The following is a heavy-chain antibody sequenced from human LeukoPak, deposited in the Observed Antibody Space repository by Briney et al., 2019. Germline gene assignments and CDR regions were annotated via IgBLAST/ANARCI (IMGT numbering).Heavy chain of an antibody. CDR1: GFTFNSNG. Sequence: GRSLRLSCAASGFTFNSNGLHWVRQAPGKGLEWITLIPYDGSNKYYADSVKGRFTISRDNSKNTLYLQMNSLRAEDTAVYYCARYYGSGRGYYGLDVWGQGTTVTVFS. V-gene: IGHV3-30*03. J-gene: IGHJ6*02. CDR2: IPYDGSNK. CDR3: ARYYGSGRGYYGLDV. D-gene: IGHD3-10*01.